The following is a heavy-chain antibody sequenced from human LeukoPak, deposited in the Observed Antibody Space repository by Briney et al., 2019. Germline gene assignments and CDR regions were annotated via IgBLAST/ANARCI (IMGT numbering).Heavy chain of an antibody. Sequence: SETLSLTCTVSGGSISSGDYYWSWIRQPPGKGLEWIGYIYYSGSTYYNPSLKSRVTISVDTSKNQFSLKLSSVTAADTAVYYCARDVSGYYSYYYGMDVWGQGTTVTVSS. D-gene: IGHD3-22*01. CDR3: ARDVSGYYSYYYGMDV. CDR2: IYYSGST. V-gene: IGHV4-30-4*01. CDR1: GGSISSGDYY. J-gene: IGHJ6*02.